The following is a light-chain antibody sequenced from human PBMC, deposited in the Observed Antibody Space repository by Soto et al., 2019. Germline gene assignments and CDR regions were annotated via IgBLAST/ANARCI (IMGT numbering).Light chain of an antibody. J-gene: IGKJ5*01. V-gene: IGKV3-15*01. CDR3: QQYNNWPMT. CDR2: GAS. Sequence: EIVMTQSPATLSVSPGERATLSCRASLSISSYLAWYQQKPGQSPRLLIYGASTRATGIPAKFSGSGSGTEFTLTISSLQSEDFAVYYWQQYNNWPMTFGPGTRLEIK. CDR1: LSISSY.